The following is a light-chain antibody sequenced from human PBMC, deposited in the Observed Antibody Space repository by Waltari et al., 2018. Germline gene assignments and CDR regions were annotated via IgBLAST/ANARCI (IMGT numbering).Light chain of an antibody. CDR2: DAS. CDR3: QQRSNWPLMYT. J-gene: IGKJ2*01. CDR1: QSVSIY. Sequence: ELVLTQSPATLYLSPGESATLSCRASQSVSIYLAWYQQKPGHAPRLLIYDASNRATGIPARFSGSGSGTDFTLTISSLEPEDFAVYYCQQRSNWPLMYTFGQGTKLEIK. V-gene: IGKV3-11*01.